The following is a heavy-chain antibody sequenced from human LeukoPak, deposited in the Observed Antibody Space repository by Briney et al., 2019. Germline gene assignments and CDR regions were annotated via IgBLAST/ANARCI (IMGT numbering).Heavy chain of an antibody. D-gene: IGHD3-9*01. V-gene: IGHV3-30*03. Sequence: PGGSLRLSCAASGFTFSTYGMHWVRQAPGKGLEWVAVISYDGGNKFYADSVKGRFTISRDNSKNTLYLQMNSLRAEDTAVYYCARGVLSRFDWLIFSTFRYPSEFDPWGQGTLVTVSS. CDR3: ARGVLSRFDWLIFSTFRYPSEFDP. CDR2: ISYDGGNK. CDR1: GFTFSTYG. J-gene: IGHJ5*02.